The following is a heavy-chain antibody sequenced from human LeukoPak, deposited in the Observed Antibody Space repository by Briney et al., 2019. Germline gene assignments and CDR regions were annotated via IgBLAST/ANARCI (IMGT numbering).Heavy chain of an antibody. D-gene: IGHD1-26*01. J-gene: IGHJ4*02. CDR2: IYSGGGT. V-gene: IGHV3-53*01. Sequence: GGSLRLSCAASGFTVSSNYMSWVRQAPGKGLEWVSVIYSGGGTYYADSVKGRFTISRDNSKNTLYLQMNSLRAEDTAVYCCANGGSYYPFDYWGQGTLVTVSS. CDR3: ANGGSYYPFDY. CDR1: GFTVSSNY.